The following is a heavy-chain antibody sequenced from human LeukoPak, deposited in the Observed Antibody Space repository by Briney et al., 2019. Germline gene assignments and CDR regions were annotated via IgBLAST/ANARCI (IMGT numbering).Heavy chain of an antibody. V-gene: IGHV3-23*01. CDR3: AKDGGATQAWYFDL. Sequence: PGGSPRLSCAASGFTFSSYAMSWVRQAPGKGLEWVSAISGSGGSTYYADSVKGRFTISRDNSKNTLYLQMNSLRAEDTAVYYCAKDGGATQAWYFDLWGRGTLVTVSS. D-gene: IGHD1-26*01. CDR1: GFTFSSYA. CDR2: ISGSGGST. J-gene: IGHJ2*01.